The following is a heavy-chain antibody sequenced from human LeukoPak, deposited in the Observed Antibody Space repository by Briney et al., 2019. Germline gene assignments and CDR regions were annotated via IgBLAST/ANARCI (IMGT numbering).Heavy chain of an antibody. CDR3: ARRRTGTLHDAFDI. J-gene: IGHJ3*02. CDR1: GYTFTGYY. D-gene: IGHD1/OR15-1a*01. Sequence: ASVKVSCKASGYTFTGYYMHWVRQAPGQGLEWMGWINPNSGGTNYAQKFQGRVTTTRDTSISTAYMELSRLRSDDTAVYYCARRRTGTLHDAFDIWGQGTMVTVSS. CDR2: INPNSGGT. V-gene: IGHV1-2*02.